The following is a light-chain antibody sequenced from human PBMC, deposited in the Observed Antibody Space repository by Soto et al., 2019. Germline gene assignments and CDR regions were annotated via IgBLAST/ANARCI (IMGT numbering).Light chain of an antibody. J-gene: IGLJ2*01. V-gene: IGLV1-44*01. CDR3: QAWDSSISVV. CDR1: SSNIGSNT. CDR2: SNN. Sequence: QSVLTQPPSASGTPGQRVTISCSGSSSNIGSNTVNWYQQLPGTAPKLLIYSNNQRPSGVPDRFSGSKSGTSASLAISGLQSEDEADYYCQAWDSSISVVFGGGTKVTVL.